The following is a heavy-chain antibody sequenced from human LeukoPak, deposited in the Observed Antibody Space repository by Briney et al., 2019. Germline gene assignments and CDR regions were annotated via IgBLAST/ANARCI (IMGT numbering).Heavy chain of an antibody. CDR1: GFTFSSYG. Sequence: GGSLRLSCAASGFTFSSYGMHWVRQAPGKGLEWVAFIRFDESNKYYADSVKGRFTISRDNSKNTLYLQMNSLRAEDTAVYYCASQVRAFDYWGQGTLVTVSS. J-gene: IGHJ4*02. D-gene: IGHD2-21*01. CDR2: IRFDESNK. V-gene: IGHV3-30*02. CDR3: ASQVRAFDY.